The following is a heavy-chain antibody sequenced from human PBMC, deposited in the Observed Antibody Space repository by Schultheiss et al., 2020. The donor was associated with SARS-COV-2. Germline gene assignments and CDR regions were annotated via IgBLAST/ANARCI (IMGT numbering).Heavy chain of an antibody. CDR1: GFTFSDYY. V-gene: IGHV3-74*01. CDR3: AKDVSGFPLGG. CDR2: INSDGSST. J-gene: IGHJ6*02. D-gene: IGHD1-26*01. Sequence: GGSLRLSCAASGFTFSDYYMSWIRQAPGKGLVWVSRINSDGSSTSYADSVKGRFTISRDNSKNTLYLQMNSLRAEDTAVYYCAKDVSGFPLGGWGQGTTVTVSS.